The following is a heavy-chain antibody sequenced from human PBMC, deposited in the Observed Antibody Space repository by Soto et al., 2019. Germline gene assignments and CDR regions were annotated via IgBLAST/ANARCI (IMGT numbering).Heavy chain of an antibody. V-gene: IGHV1-3*01. Sequence: ASLKVSCKASGYTFTSYGISWVRQAPGQRLEWMGWINAGNGNTKYSQKFQGRVTITRDTSASTAYMELSSLRSEDTAVYYCARPNIAAAFPPRHWGQGTLVTVSS. CDR1: GYTFTSYG. CDR2: INAGNGNT. CDR3: ARPNIAAAFPPRH. D-gene: IGHD6-13*01. J-gene: IGHJ1*01.